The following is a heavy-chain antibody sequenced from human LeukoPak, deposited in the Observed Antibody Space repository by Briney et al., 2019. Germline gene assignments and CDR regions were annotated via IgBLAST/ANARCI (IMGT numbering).Heavy chain of an antibody. D-gene: IGHD5-12*01. V-gene: IGHV1-2*02. J-gene: IGHJ4*02. CDR3: ARLDIVATIEDY. CDR1: GYTFTGYY. Sequence: ASVKVSCKASGYTFTGYYMHWVRQAPGQGLEWMGWINPNSGGTNYAQKFQGRVTMTRDTSISTAYMELSRLRSDDTAVYYCARLDIVATIEDYWGQGTLVTVSS. CDR2: INPNSGGT.